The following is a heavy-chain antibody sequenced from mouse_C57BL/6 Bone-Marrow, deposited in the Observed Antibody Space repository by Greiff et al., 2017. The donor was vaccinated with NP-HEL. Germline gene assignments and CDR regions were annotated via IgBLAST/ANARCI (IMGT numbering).Heavy chain of an antibody. CDR1: GFTFSSYA. J-gene: IGHJ2*01. V-gene: IGHV5-4*01. Sequence: EVQVVESGGGLVKPGGSLKLSCAASGFTFSSYAMSWVRQTPEKRLEWVATISDGGSYTYYPDNVKGRFTISRDNAKNNLYLQMSHLKSEDTAMYYCARGSTTVEGLFDYWGQGTTLTVSS. CDR2: ISDGGSYT. D-gene: IGHD1-1*01. CDR3: ARGSTTVEGLFDY.